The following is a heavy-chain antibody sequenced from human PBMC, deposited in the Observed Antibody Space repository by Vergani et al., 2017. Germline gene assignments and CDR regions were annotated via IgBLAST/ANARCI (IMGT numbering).Heavy chain of an antibody. V-gene: IGHV1-18*01. CDR2: ISAYNGNT. CDR3: ARGKLRFLEWLLPDFDY. D-gene: IGHD3-3*01. CDR1: GYTFTSYG. J-gene: IGHJ4*02. Sequence: QVQLVQSGAEVKKPGASVKVSCKASGYTFTSYGISWVRQAPGQGLEWMGWISAYNGNTNYAQKLQGRVTMTTDTSTSTAYMELRSLRSDDTDVYYCARGKLRFLEWLLPDFDYWGQGTLVTVSS.